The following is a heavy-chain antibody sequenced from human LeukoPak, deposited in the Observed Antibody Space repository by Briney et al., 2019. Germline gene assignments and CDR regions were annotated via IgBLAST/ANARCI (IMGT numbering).Heavy chain of an antibody. CDR2: IIPIFGTA. Sequence: SVKVSCKASGGTFSSYAISWVRQAPGQGLEWMGGIIPIFGTANYAQKFQGRVTITADESTSTAYMELSSLRSEDTAVYYCARDHPYYYDSSGYYYVAYWFDPWGQGTLVTVSS. CDR3: ARDHPYYYDSSGYYYVAYWFDP. J-gene: IGHJ5*02. CDR1: GGTFSSYA. V-gene: IGHV1-69*01. D-gene: IGHD3-22*01.